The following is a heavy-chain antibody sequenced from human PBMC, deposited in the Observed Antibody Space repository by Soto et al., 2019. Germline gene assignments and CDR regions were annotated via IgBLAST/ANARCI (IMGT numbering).Heavy chain of an antibody. J-gene: IGHJ6*03. CDR3: ARVEGTRTTNFYHYMDV. V-gene: IGHV1-69*02. CDR2: IIPKLGIT. Sequence: VQLVQSGAEVKRPGSSVKVSCKAPVGTFSDYNIAWVRQARGQGLEWMGRIIPKLGITNYAHKFQDRVRLTADKATSPAYMELTSLRYEDTAVYFCARVEGTRTTNFYHYMDVWGEGTSVTVS. CDR1: VGTFSDYN. D-gene: IGHD2-8*01.